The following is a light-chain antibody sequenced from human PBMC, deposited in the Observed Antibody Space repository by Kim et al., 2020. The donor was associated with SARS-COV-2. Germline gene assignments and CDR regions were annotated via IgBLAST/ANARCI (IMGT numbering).Light chain of an antibody. Sequence: TGESATLSGRASRSIDTYLAWYQQRPGQAPRLLDYGASNRATGVPDRLSGSGSGTDFTLTISSLGPEDFSTYYCQQRNSWPPAVTFGGGTKVDIK. CDR2: GAS. CDR3: QQRNSWPPAVT. CDR1: RSIDTY. V-gene: IGKV3-11*01. J-gene: IGKJ4*01.